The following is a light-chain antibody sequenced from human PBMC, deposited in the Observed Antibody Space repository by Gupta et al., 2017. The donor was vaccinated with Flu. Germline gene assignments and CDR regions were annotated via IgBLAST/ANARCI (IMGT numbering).Light chain of an antibody. V-gene: IGLV3-21*04. CDR1: DSKSKW. CDR2: KES. CDR3: HVWDDRCDRRGV. J-gene: IGLJ3*02. Sequence: TARSSCGGSDSKSKWAHRYKQMPGQDHVLVIYKESVRTSGTLGRCFGSTPGNTVTLTISGVQAGDEADCYGHVWDDRCDRRGVFGGGTKVTVL.